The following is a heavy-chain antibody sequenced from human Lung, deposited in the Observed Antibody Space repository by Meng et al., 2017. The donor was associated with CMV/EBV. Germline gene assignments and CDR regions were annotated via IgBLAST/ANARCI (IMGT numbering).Heavy chain of an antibody. V-gene: IGHV4-61*01. CDR2: GDDGGGT. D-gene: IGHD2-2*01. CDR1: SVSSASYY. CDR3: ARGTGYCSSTSCYPFDP. J-gene: IGHJ5*02. Sequence: SVSSASYYWSWIRQPQGKGMEWSAYGDDGGGTNYNPSLKSRVTISVDTSKNQFSLKLSSVTAADTAVYYCARGTGYCSSTSCYPFDPWGQGTLVTVSS.